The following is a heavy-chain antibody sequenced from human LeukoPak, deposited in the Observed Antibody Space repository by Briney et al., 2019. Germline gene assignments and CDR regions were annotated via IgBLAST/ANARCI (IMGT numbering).Heavy chain of an antibody. D-gene: IGHD2-15*01. V-gene: IGHV1-8*01. CDR2: VNPNSGNT. CDR3: ARVGRRLDAFDI. J-gene: IGHJ3*02. CDR1: GYTFTSYD. Sequence: ASVKVSCKASGYTFTSYDINWVRQATGQGLEWMGWVNPNSGNTGYAQKFQGRVTMTRNTSISTAYMELSSLRSEDTAVYYCARVGRRLDAFDIWGQGTMVTVSS.